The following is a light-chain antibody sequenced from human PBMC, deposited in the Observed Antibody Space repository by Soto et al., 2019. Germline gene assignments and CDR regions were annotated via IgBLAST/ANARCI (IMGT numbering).Light chain of an antibody. J-gene: IGKJ4*01. CDR2: AAS. Sequence: DIQLTQSPSFLSASVGDRVTITCRASQAISSYLDWYQQKPGKGPKLLIHAASTLQSGVPLRFSGSGSGTEFTLTISILQPEDFATYYCLQLNSYPLSFGGGTEVDIK. CDR3: LQLNSYPLS. CDR1: QAISSY. V-gene: IGKV1-9*01.